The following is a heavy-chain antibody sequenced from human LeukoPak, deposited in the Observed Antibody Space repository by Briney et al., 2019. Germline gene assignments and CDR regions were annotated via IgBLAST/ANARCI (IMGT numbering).Heavy chain of an antibody. CDR1: GFTFSSYA. D-gene: IGHD6-19*01. Sequence: GGSLRLSCAASGFTFSSYAMHWVRQAPGKGVEWVAVISYDGSNKYYADSVKGRFTISRDNSKNTLYLQMNSLRAEDTAVYYCARVAVAATAGYWGQGTLVTVSS. CDR3: ARVAVAATAGY. J-gene: IGHJ4*02. V-gene: IGHV3-30*04. CDR2: ISYDGSNK.